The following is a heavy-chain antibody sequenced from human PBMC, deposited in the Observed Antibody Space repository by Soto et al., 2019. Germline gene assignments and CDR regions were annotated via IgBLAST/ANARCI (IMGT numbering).Heavy chain of an antibody. CDR3: ARWLPPEDY. D-gene: IGHD6-19*01. CDR2: ISAYNGNT. J-gene: IGHJ4*02. Sequence: QIHLVQSGAEVKKPGASVKVSCKGSGYGFTSYIISWVRQAPGQGLEWMGWISAYNGNTKYSQKLQGRVTMTTDTSTITAYMELRSLRSDDTAGYYCARWLPPEDYRGQGTLVTVSS. CDR1: GYGFTSYI. V-gene: IGHV1-18*01.